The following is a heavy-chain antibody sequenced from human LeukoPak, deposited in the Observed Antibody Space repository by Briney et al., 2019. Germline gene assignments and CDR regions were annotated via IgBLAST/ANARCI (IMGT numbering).Heavy chain of an antibody. V-gene: IGHV3-23*01. CDR3: ARDDQRWLQSMGDY. CDR2: ITGSGGST. CDR1: GFIFSSDA. D-gene: IGHD5-24*01. Sequence: PGGSLRLSCAASGFIFSSDAKNWVRQAPGKGLDWVSGITGSGGSTHYADSVKGRFTISRDNSKNTLYLQMNSLRAEDTAVYYCARDDQRWLQSMGDYWGQGTLVTVSS. J-gene: IGHJ4*02.